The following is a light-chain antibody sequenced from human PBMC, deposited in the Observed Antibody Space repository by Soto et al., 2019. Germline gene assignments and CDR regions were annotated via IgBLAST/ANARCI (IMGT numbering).Light chain of an antibody. CDR2: DND. J-gene: IGLJ7*01. Sequence: QSVLTQPPSVSAAPGQKVTISCSGSNSNIGSNSVSWYQQLPGTAPKLLIYDNDKRPSEIPDRFSGSRSGTSATLGIAGLQTGDEADYYCGTWDSSLDAGGFGGGTQLTVL. CDR1: NSNIGSNS. V-gene: IGLV1-51*01. CDR3: GTWDSSLDAGG.